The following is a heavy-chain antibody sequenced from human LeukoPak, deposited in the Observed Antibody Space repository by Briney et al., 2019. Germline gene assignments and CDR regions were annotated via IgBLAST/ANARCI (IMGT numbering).Heavy chain of an antibody. CDR1: GFTFRTSW. D-gene: IGHD6-19*01. CDR3: ARDRGYSSFDY. J-gene: IGHJ4*02. Sequence: GGSLRLSCGAFGFTFRTSWMNWVRQAPGKGLEWVASINPDGSEKYSVDSVKGRFTISRDNAKNSLYLQMNSLRAEDTAVYYCARDRGYSSFDYWGQGTLVTVSS. V-gene: IGHV3-7*01. CDR2: INPDGSEK.